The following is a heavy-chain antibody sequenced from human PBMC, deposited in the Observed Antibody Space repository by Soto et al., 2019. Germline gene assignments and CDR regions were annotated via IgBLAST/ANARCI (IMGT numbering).Heavy chain of an antibody. J-gene: IGHJ6*02. CDR1: GGTFSSYA. D-gene: IGHD2-2*01. Sequence: SVKVSCKASGGTFSSYAISWVRQAPGQGLEWMGGIIPIFGTANYAQKFQGRVTITADKSTSTAYMELSSLRSEDTAVYYCVRDLAYCTSTRCDGYGVDVWGQGTTVTVSS. V-gene: IGHV1-69*06. CDR3: VRDLAYCTSTRCDGYGVDV. CDR2: IIPIFGTA.